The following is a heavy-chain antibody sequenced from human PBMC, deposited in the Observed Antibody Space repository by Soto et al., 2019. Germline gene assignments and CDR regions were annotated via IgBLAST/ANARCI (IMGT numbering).Heavy chain of an antibody. CDR2: IYPGDSDT. V-gene: IGHV5-51*01. Sequence: GSLKISCKGSGYSFTSYWIGWVRQMPGKGLEWMGIIYPGDSDTRYSPSFQGQVTISADKSISTAYLQWSSLKASDTAMYYCARAGGLDIVVVPAASPLDVWGQGTTVTVSS. J-gene: IGHJ6*02. D-gene: IGHD2-2*01. CDR3: ARAGGLDIVVVPAASPLDV. CDR1: GYSFTSYW.